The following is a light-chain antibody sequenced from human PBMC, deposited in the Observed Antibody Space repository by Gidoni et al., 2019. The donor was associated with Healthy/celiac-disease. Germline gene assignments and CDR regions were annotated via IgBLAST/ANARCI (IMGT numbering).Light chain of an antibody. CDR1: NLGCKS. J-gene: IGLJ2*01. Sequence: SYVLTQPPLVSVAPGQTARTTWSGNNLGCKSVHWYQQKPGQAPVRGVYDDSARPSGIPERFSGSNSGNTATLTISRVEAGDEADYYCQVWDSSSDLYVVFGGGTKLTVL. CDR3: QVWDSSSDLYVV. V-gene: IGLV3-21*02. CDR2: DDS.